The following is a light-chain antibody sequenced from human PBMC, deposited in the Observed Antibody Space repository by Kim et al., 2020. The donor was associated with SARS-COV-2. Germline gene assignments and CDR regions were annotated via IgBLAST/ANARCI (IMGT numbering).Light chain of an antibody. V-gene: IGLV2-14*03. CDR3: MSYTTNSTYV. CDR1: SRDVGAYNY. Sequence: QSALTQPASVSGSPGQSITISCTGTSRDVGAYNYVSWYQQQSGKVPKLLIYDVNKRSSGISNRFSGSKSGTTASLTISGLQTEDEADYYCMSYTTNSTYVFGVGTKVTVL. CDR2: DVN. J-gene: IGLJ1*01.